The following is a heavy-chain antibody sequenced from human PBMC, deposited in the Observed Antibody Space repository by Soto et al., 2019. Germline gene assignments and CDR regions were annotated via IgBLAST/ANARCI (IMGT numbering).Heavy chain of an antibody. J-gene: IGHJ4*02. D-gene: IGHD2-15*01. CDR2: IYASGNT. CDR1: GASISSYY. V-gene: IGHV4-4*07. CDR3: ATSVVADFAC. Sequence: QVQLQESCPGLVKPSATLSLTCTVSGASISSYYWSWIRQRAGKGLEWIGRIYASGNTQYNPSLKSRVTMSLDTSKNQLSLRLSSVTAADTDVYYCATSVVADFACWCQGSLVTVSS.